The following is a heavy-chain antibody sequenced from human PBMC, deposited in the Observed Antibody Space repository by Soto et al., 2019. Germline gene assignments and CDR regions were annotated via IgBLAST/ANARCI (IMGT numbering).Heavy chain of an antibody. CDR1: EFAFNTYW. CDR2: INGDGITR. CDR3: AREKAYGLDV. J-gene: IGHJ6*02. Sequence: EVQLVESGGGLVQPGGSLRLSCAASEFAFNTYWMHWVRQVPGKGLEWVSRINGDGITRTYADSVKGRFTISRDNAENILYLKMNSLRDEDKAVYYCAREKAYGLDVWGQGTTVTVSS. V-gene: IGHV3-74*01.